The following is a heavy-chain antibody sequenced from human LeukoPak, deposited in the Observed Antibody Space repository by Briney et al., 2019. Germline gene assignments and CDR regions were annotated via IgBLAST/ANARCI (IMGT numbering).Heavy chain of an antibody. J-gene: IGHJ4*02. D-gene: IGHD1-26*01. CDR3: ASMDRSTE. CDR2: IKQDGSEK. V-gene: IGHV3-7*01. Sequence: GGSLRLSCEASGFTFSSYWMSWVRQAPGKGLEWVANIKQDGSEKYYVDSVKGRFTISRDNAKNSLYLQMNSLRAEDTAVYYCASMDRSTEWGQGTLVTVSS. CDR1: GFTFSSYW.